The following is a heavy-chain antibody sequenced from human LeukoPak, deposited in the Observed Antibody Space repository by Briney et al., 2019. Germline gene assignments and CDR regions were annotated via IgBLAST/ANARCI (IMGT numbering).Heavy chain of an antibody. J-gene: IGHJ4*02. D-gene: IGHD3-22*01. CDR2: ISYDGGNK. CDR3: AKKGYYDGSGYYMYYFDH. Sequence: GGSLRLSCAASGFTFSSYGMHWVRQAPGKGLEWVAIISYDGGNKYYADSVKGRFTISRDNSKNTLYLQMNSLRAEDTAVYYCAKKGYYDGSGYYMYYFDHWGQGTLVTVSS. V-gene: IGHV3-30*18. CDR1: GFTFSSYG.